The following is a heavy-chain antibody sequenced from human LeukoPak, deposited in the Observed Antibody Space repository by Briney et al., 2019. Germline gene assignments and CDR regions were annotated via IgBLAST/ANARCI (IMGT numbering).Heavy chain of an antibody. J-gene: IGHJ3*02. CDR1: GGSISSSY. CDR3: AREGMIATGREPAEI. CDR2: IYHSGT. D-gene: IGHD3-22*01. V-gene: IGHV4-59*01. Sequence: SETLPLTCSVSGGSISSSYWSWVPQAPGKGLEGIGQIYHSGTKYNPSLKSRVTISVDTSKNQFSLKLSSVTAADTAVYYCAREGMIATGREPAEIWGQGTMVTVSS.